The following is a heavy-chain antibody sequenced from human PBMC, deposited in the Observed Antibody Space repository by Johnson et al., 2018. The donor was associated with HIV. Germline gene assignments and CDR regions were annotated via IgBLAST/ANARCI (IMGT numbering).Heavy chain of an antibody. CDR1: GFTVSSNY. CDR3: AREAQTHAFDI. J-gene: IGHJ3*02. V-gene: IGHV3-66*01. D-gene: IGHD4-23*01. Sequence: VLLVESGGGLVQPGGSLRLSCAASGFTVSSNYMNWVRQAPGKGLELVSVIYSGGSTYYAYSVKGRFTISRDDSKNTLYLQMNSLRADDTVIYYCAREAQTHAFDIWGQGTMVTVSS. CDR2: IYSGGST.